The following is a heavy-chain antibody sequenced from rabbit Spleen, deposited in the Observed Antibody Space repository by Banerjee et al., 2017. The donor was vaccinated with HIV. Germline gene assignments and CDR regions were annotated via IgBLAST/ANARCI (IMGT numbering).Heavy chain of an antibody. Sequence: QEHLEESGGGLVQPEGSLTLTCKASGFDFSSNAMCWVRQAPGKGLEWIACIYTGNSKTYYANWAKGRFTISRTSSTTVTLQMTSLTVADTATYFCARDAGSGDYIDGAFNLWGPGTLVTVS. CDR2: IYTGNSKT. D-gene: IGHD8-1*01. V-gene: IGHV1S45*01. J-gene: IGHJ4*01. CDR3: ARDAGSGDYIDGAFNL. CDR1: GFDFSSNA.